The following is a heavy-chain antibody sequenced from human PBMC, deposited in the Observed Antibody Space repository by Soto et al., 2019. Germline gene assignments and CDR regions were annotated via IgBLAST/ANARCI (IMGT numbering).Heavy chain of an antibody. V-gene: IGHV3-30-3*01. D-gene: IGHD3-3*01. J-gene: IGHJ6*02. CDR2: ISYDGSNK. CDR1: GFTFSSYA. Sequence: GGSLRLSCAASGFTFSSYAMHWVRQAPGKGLEWVAVISYDGSNKYYADSVKGRFTISRDNSKNTLYLQMNSLRAEDTAVYYYTRGIRFLEWLPPYGMDVWGQGTTVTVSS. CDR3: TRGIRFLEWLPPYGMDV.